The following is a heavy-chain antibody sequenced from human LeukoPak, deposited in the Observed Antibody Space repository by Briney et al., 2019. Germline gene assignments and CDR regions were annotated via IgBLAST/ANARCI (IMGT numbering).Heavy chain of an antibody. J-gene: IGHJ3*02. D-gene: IGHD3-3*01. CDR1: GGSISSYY. CDR3: ARGRGFTYYDFWSGPRGAFDI. V-gene: IGHV4-59*12. Sequence: KPSETLSLTCTVSGGSISSYYWSWIRQPPGKGLERIGYIYYSGSTNYNPSLKSRVTISVDTSKNQFSLKLSSVTAADTAVYYCARGRGFTYYDFWSGPRGAFDIWGQGTMVTVSS. CDR2: IYYSGST.